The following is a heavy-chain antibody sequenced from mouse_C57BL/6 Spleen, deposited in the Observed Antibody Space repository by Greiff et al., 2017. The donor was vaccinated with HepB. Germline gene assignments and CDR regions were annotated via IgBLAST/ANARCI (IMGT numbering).Heavy chain of an antibody. J-gene: IGHJ2*01. D-gene: IGHD4-1*02. V-gene: IGHV5-4*01. Sequence: EVQLVESGGGLVKPGGSLKLSCAASGFTFSSYAMSWVRQTPEKRLEWVATISDGGSYTYYPDNVKGRFTISRDNAKNNLYLQMSHMKSEDTAMYYCARDEGPTFFDYWGQGTTLTVSS. CDR2: ISDGGSYT. CDR1: GFTFSSYA. CDR3: ARDEGPTFFDY.